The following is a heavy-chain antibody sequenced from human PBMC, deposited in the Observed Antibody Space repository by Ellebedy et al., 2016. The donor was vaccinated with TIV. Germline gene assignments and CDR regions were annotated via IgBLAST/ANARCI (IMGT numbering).Heavy chain of an antibody. V-gene: IGHV1-3*01. D-gene: IGHD2-8*01. CDR3: ARAVYGMGWFDP. CDR1: GYTFISYA. CDR2: INAGNGNT. J-gene: IGHJ5*02. Sequence: ASVKVSCRASGYTFISYAMHWVRQAPGQRLEWMGLINAGNGNTKYSQKFQGRVIITRDTSANTAYMELSSLRSEDTAVYYCARAVYGMGWFDPWGQGTLVTVSS.